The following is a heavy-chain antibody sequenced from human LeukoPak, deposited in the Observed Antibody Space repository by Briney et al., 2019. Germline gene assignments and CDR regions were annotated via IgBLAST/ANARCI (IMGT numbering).Heavy chain of an antibody. D-gene: IGHD5-12*01. CDR2: INPNTGNT. CDR1: GYTFTDDY. Sequence: ASVKVSCKASGYTFTDDYIRWLRQAPGQGLEWIGWINPNTGNTHPAQKFQGRVTMTTDTSISTSYLDLSRLTSDDTAMYYCARGGGYGGRFDYWGQGTLVTVSS. J-gene: IGHJ4*02. CDR3: ARGGGYGGRFDY. V-gene: IGHV1-2*02.